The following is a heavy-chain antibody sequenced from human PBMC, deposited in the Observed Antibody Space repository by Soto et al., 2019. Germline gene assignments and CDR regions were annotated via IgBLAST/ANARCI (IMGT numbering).Heavy chain of an antibody. CDR2: ISYDGSNK. CDR3: ARDRGEKWIQLWSDY. D-gene: IGHD5-18*01. J-gene: IGHJ4*02. CDR1: GFTFSSYA. Sequence: QVQLVESGGGVVQPGRSLRLSCAASGFTFSSYAMHWVRQAPGKGLEWVAVISYDGSNKYYADSVKGRFTITRDNSKNTLYLQMNSLRAENTAVYYCARDRGEKWIQLWSDYWGQGTLVTVSS. V-gene: IGHV3-30-3*01.